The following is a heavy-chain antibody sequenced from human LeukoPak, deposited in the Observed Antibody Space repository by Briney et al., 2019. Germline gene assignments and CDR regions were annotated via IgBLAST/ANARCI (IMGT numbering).Heavy chain of an antibody. V-gene: IGHV5-51*01. CDR2: IYPGDSDT. CDR3: ARRGGSYDY. D-gene: IGHD1-26*01. Sequence: KVSCKASGYSFTAFYIHWVRQMPGKGLEWMGIIYPGDSDTRYSPSFQGQVTISADKSISTAYLQWSSLKASDTAMYYCARRGGSYDYWGQGTLVTVS. CDR1: GYSFTAFY. J-gene: IGHJ4*02.